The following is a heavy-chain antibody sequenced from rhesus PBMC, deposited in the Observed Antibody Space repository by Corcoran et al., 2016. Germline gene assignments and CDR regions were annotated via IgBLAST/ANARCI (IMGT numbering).Heavy chain of an antibody. Sequence: QLQLQESGPGLVKPSETLSLTCAVSGGSISSNWWSWIRQPPGKGLEWIGRISGRGGSTRYNPALNIRVTITTDTSKNQLSLKRIAVTAADTAVYYCARDRGTTYWGQGVLVTVSS. CDR1: GGSISSNW. CDR2: ISGRGGST. D-gene: IGHD1-14*01. V-gene: IGHV4-173*01. CDR3: ARDRGTTY. J-gene: IGHJ4*01.